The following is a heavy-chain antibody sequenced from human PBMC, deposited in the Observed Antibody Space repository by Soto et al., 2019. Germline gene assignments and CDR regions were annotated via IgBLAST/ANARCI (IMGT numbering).Heavy chain of an antibody. CDR3: AREVPSTVTSYFDS. D-gene: IGHD4-17*01. CDR1: GASMFDNN. CDR2: VYYTGST. J-gene: IGHJ4*02. V-gene: IGHV4-59*01. Sequence: PSETLSLTCTVSGASMFDNNWAWSRQPPGKGLEWIGYVYYTGSTSYNPSLRSRVNISVDTSKNQFSLKLASVTAADTAEYFCAREVPSTVTSYFDSWGQGTLVTVS.